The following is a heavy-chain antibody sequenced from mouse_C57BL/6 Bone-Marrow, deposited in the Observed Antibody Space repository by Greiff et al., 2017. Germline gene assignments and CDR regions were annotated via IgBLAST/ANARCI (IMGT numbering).Heavy chain of an antibody. D-gene: IGHD1-1*01. V-gene: IGHV1-85*01. J-gene: IGHJ1*03. CDR2: IYPRDGST. Sequence: VKLMESGPELVKPGASVKLSCKASGYTFTSYDINWVKQRPGQGLEWIGWIYPRDGSTKYNEKFKGKATLTVDTSSSTAYMELHSLTSEDSAVYFCSRLEFDGSGGGCCFDVWGTGTTVTVSS. CDR1: GYTFTSYD. CDR3: SRLEFDGSGGGCCFDV.